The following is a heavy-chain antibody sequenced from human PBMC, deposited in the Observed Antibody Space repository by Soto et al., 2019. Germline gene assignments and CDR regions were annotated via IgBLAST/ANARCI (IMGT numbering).Heavy chain of an antibody. Sequence: QLQLQESGPGLVKPSETLSLTCTVSGGSISSSSYYWGWIRQPPGKGLEWIGSIYYSGSTYYNPSLKSRVTISVDTSKNQFSLKLSSVTAADTAVYYCARRYSSSLAVSWFDPWGQGTLVTVSS. CDR1: GGSISSSSYY. D-gene: IGHD6-6*01. CDR3: ARRYSSSLAVSWFDP. CDR2: IYYSGST. J-gene: IGHJ5*02. V-gene: IGHV4-39*01.